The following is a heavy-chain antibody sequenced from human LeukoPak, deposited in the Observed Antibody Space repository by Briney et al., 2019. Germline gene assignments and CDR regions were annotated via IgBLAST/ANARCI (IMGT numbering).Heavy chain of an antibody. CDR2: IIPIFGTA. Sequence: SVKVSCKASGGTFSSYAISWVRQAPGQGLEWMGGIIPIFGTANYAQKFQGRVTITGDESTSTAYMELSSLRSEDTAVYYCARDGEMATIFGNWFDLWGQGTLVSVSS. J-gene: IGHJ5*02. V-gene: IGHV1-69*13. D-gene: IGHD5-24*01. CDR3: ARDGEMATIFGNWFDL. CDR1: GGTFSSYA.